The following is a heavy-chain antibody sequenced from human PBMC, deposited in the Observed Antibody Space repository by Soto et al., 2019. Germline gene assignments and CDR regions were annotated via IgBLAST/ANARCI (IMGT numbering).Heavy chain of an antibody. CDR3: ARYQGYCSSTSCYTGNNWFDP. J-gene: IGHJ5*02. CDR2: INHSGST. Sequence: PSETLSLTCAVYGASLSDNYCNWLRQPPGKGLEWIGEINHSGSTNYNPSLKSRVTISVDKSKNQFSLKLSSVTAADTAVYYCARYQGYCSSTSCYTGNNWFDPWGQGTLVTVPQ. CDR1: GASLSDNY. D-gene: IGHD2-2*02. V-gene: IGHV4-34*01.